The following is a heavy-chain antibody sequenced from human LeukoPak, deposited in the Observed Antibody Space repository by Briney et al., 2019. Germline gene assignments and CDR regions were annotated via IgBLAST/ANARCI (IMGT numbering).Heavy chain of an antibody. D-gene: IGHD3-10*01. Sequence: SETLSLTCAVSGGSISSSNWWIWVRQPPGKGLEWIGEIYHSGSTNYNPSLKSRVTISVDKSKNQFSLKLSSVTAADTAVYYCAGARIILWFGESIFDYWGQGTLVTVSS. J-gene: IGHJ4*02. CDR3: AGARIILWFGESIFDY. CDR1: GGSISSSNW. CDR2: IYHSGST. V-gene: IGHV4-4*02.